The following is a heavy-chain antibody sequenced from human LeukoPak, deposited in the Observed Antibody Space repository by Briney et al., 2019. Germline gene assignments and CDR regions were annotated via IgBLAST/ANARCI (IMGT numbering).Heavy chain of an antibody. V-gene: IGHV4-59*01. CDR3: ARDNFHSSGADY. CDR2: IYYSGST. CDR1: GCSISSYY. Sequence: PSETLSLTCTFSGCSISSYYWSWIRQPPGKGLEWIGYIYYSGSTNYNPSLKSRVTISVDTSKNQFSLKLSSVTAADTAVYYCARDNFHSSGADYWGEGTLVTVSS. D-gene: IGHD6-19*01. J-gene: IGHJ4*02.